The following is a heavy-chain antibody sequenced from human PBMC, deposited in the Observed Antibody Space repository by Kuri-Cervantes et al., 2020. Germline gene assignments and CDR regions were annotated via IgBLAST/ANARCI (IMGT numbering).Heavy chain of an antibody. V-gene: IGHV3-7*01. J-gene: IGHJ6*03. Sequence: GESLKISCAASGFTFSSYWMSWVRQAPGKGLEWVANIKQDGSEKYYADSVKGRFTISRDNSKNTLYLQMNSLRAEDTAVYYCARDGLWFRAPGYYMDVWGKGTTVTVSS. D-gene: IGHD3-10*01. CDR3: ARDGLWFRAPGYYMDV. CDR1: GFTFSSYW. CDR2: IKQDGSEK.